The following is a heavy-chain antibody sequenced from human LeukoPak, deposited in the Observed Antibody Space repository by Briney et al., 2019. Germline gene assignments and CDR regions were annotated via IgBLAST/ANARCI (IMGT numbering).Heavy chain of an antibody. D-gene: IGHD6-19*01. V-gene: IGHV3-21*04. CDR1: GFTFSTYN. CDR2: ITSSSSYV. Sequence: GGSLRLSCEASGFTFSTYNMNWVRQAPGKRLEWVSSITSSSSYVFYADSVKGRFTISRDNSKNTLYLQMNSLRSEDTAVYYCARGSGQWLVYFDYWGQGTLVTVSS. J-gene: IGHJ4*02. CDR3: ARGSGQWLVYFDY.